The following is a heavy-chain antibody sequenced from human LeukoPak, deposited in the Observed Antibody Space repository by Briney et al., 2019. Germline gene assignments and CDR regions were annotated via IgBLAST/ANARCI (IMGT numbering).Heavy chain of an antibody. CDR1: GFTFNSYE. CDR2: INSRGTTI. V-gene: IGHV3-48*03. D-gene: IGHD3-22*01. CDR3: ARGTPEYYYGSSDYHYAYCDY. J-gene: IGHJ4*02. Sequence: HPGGSLRLSCAASGFTFNSYEMQWVRQAPGKGLEWVSYINSRGTTIYYADSVKGRFTISRDNVKNSLYLQMNSLRAEDTAVYYCARGTPEYYYGSSDYHYAYCDYWGQGTLVTVSS.